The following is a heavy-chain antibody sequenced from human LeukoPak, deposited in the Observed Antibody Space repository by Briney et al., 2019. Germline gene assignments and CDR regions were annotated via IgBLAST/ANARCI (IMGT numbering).Heavy chain of an antibody. V-gene: IGHV4-34*01. D-gene: IGHD5-24*01. CDR3: ARQPRWLQYAIDY. CDR1: GGSFSGYY. Sequence: SETLSLTCAVYGGSFSGYYWSWIRQPPGKGLEWIGEINHSGSTNYNPSLKSRVTISVDTSKNQFSLKLSSVTAADTAVYYCARQPRWLQYAIDYWGQGTLVTVSS. CDR2: INHSGST. J-gene: IGHJ4*02.